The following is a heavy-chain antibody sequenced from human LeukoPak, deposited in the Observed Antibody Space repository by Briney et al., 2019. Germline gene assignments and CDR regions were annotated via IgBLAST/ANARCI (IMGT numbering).Heavy chain of an antibody. D-gene: IGHD2-2*01. CDR1: GYTFNSYG. V-gene: IGHV1-18*01. CDR2: INPFNANT. J-gene: IGHJ5*02. Sequence: ASVKASCKASGYTFNSYGITWVRQAPGQGLEWMGWINPFNANTAYAQNLQGRVTMTTDTSTNTAYMDLRSLGSDDTAVYYCARDFTPPHCTSTSCPRGGWFDPWGQGTLVTVSS. CDR3: ARDFTPPHCTSTSCPRGGWFDP.